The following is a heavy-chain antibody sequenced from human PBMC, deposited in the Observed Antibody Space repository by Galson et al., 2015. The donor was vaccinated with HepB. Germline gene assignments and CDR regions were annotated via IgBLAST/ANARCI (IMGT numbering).Heavy chain of an antibody. D-gene: IGHD3-9*01. V-gene: IGHV3-48*02. CDR1: GFTFSSYS. CDR2: ISSSSSTI. CDR3: ARDAKMYYDILTGRNYFDY. J-gene: IGHJ4*02. Sequence: SLRLSCAASGFTFSSYSMNWVRQAPGKGLEWVSYISSSSSTIYYADSVKGRFTISRDNAKNSLYLQMNSLRDEDTAVYYCARDAKMYYDILTGRNYFDYWGQGTLVTVSS.